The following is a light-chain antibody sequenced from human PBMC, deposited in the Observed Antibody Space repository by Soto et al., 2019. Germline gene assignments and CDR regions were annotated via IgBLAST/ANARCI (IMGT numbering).Light chain of an antibody. V-gene: IGKV3-15*01. CDR3: QPYNNWPLT. Sequence: EIVLTQSPATLSSFPGDRVTLSCRASQYINTRLAWYQHKPGQTPRLLIYDTSTRATGVPTRFSGSRSGAEFTLTINSLQSEDFAVYYCQPYNNWPLTFGGGTKVDNK. J-gene: IGKJ4*01. CDR1: QYINTR. CDR2: DTS.